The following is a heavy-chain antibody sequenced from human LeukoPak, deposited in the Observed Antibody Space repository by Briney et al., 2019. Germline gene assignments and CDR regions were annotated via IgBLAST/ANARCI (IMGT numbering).Heavy chain of an antibody. Sequence: PSETLSLTCAVYGGSFSAYYWSWIRQPPGKGLEWIGEINHSGSTNYNPSLKSRVSISVDTSKNQFSLKLSSVTAADTAVYYCARGPTIFGVVINYFDYWGQGTLVTVSS. J-gene: IGHJ4*02. CDR3: ARGPTIFGVVINYFDY. V-gene: IGHV4-34*01. CDR2: INHSGST. CDR1: GGSFSAYY. D-gene: IGHD3-3*01.